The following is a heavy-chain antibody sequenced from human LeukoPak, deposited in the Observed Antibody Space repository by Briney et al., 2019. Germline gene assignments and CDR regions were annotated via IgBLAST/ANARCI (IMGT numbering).Heavy chain of an antibody. V-gene: IGHV4-4*09. CDR3: ARHRAVYSGYDYARGYYYYYYYMDV. Sequence: PSETLSLTCTVSGGSISSYYWSWIRQPPGKGLEWIWYIYTSGSTNYNPSLKSRVTISVDTSKNQFSLKLSSVTAADTAVYYCARHRAVYSGYDYARGYYYYYYYMDVWGKGTTVTVSS. D-gene: IGHD5-12*01. CDR1: GGSISSYY. J-gene: IGHJ6*03. CDR2: IYTSGST.